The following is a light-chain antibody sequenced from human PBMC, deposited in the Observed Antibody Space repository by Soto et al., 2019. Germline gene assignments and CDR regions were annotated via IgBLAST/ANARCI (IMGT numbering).Light chain of an antibody. V-gene: IGKV3-11*01. CDR3: HKRQSWPRT. J-gene: IGKJ1*01. CDR2: QNS. Sequence: DIVLTQSPATLSSFPGDSVTLSCRASQYINTRLAWYQHRTGQSPRILIYQNSLRAAGIPDRLSASGSGTDLNLTISDVQPEDFALYYCHKRQSWPRTCGQGTKVDIK. CDR1: QYINTR.